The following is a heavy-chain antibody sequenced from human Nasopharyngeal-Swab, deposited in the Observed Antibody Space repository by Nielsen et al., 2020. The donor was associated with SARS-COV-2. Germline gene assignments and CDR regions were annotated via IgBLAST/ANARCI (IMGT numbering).Heavy chain of an antibody. J-gene: IGHJ4*02. Sequence: GGSLRLSCKGSGCIFTSYWIGWVRQMPGKGLEWMGIIYPADSDSRYSLSFQGQVSISVDKSISTAYLQWNTLKASDTAIHYCVRRAFSASYFYFDYWGPGTLVTVSS. CDR3: VRRAFSASYFYFDY. V-gene: IGHV5-51*01. CDR1: GCIFTSYW. D-gene: IGHD1-26*01. CDR2: IYPADSDS.